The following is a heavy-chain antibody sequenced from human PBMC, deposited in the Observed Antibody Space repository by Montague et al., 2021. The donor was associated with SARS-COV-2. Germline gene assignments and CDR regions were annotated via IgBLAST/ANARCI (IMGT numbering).Heavy chain of an antibody. J-gene: IGHJ5*02. D-gene: IGHD3-10*01. CDR2: IYYSGST. Sequence: SETLSLTCTVSGGSISSYYWSWIRQPPGKGLEWIGSIYYSGSTYYNSSLKSRVTISVDTSKSQFSLKLNSVTAADTAVYYCARLVWFGELSSENWFDPWGQGTLVTVSS. CDR1: GGSISSYY. V-gene: IGHV4-59*05. CDR3: ARLVWFGELSSENWFDP.